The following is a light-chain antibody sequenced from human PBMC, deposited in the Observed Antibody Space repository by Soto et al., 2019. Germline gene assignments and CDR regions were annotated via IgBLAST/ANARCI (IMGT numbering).Light chain of an antibody. CDR1: QSVNHN. CDR3: QQYGSSPPIT. CDR2: GAY. Sequence: SQSPYAVSASTGERVSLSCRASQSVNHNLAWYQQKPGQAPRLLIYGAYSRASGIPDRFSGGGSGTDFTLTIRRLEPEDFAVYYCQQYGSSPPITFAQGTRLAIK. J-gene: IGKJ5*01. V-gene: IGKV3-20*01.